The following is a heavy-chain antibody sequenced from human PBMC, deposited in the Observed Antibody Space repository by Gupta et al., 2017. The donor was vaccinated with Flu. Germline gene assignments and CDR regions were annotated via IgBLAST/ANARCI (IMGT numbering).Heavy chain of an antibody. CDR3: ARSYSGSSLFEY. J-gene: IGHJ4*02. D-gene: IGHD1-26*01. Sequence: WIRQPPGKGLEWIGTIYYSGSTYYNPSLKSRVTISVDTSKNQFSLKLSSVTAADTAVYYCARSYSGSSLFEYWGQGTLVTVSS. V-gene: IGHV4-39*01. CDR2: IYYSGST.